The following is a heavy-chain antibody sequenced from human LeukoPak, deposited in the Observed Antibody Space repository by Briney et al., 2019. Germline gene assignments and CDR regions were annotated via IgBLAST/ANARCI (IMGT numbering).Heavy chain of an antibody. CDR3: ARDKSIHNLDALDM. V-gene: IGHV3-7*05. CDR2: IKQGGSEI. CDR1: GFMFRSYW. Sequence: GGSLRLSCAASGFMFRSYWMTWVRQAPGKGLEWVANIKQGGSEINYVDSVRGRFTISRDDTRNSLYLQMNILRVEDTAVYYWARDKSIHNLDALDMWAKETMVRVS. J-gene: IGHJ3*02. D-gene: IGHD1-14*01.